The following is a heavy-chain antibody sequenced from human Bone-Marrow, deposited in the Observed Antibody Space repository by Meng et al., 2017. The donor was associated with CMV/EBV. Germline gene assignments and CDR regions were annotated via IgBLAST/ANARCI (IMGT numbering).Heavy chain of an antibody. CDR1: GGSISSYY. D-gene: IGHD2-15*01. J-gene: IGHJ6*01. CDR2: IYYSGST. CDR3: ARLGYSGGYYYYGMDV. Sequence: GSLRLSCTVSGGSISSYYWSWIRQPPGKGLEWIGYIYYSGSTNYNPSLKSRVTISVDTSKNQFSLKLSSVTAADTAVYYCARLGYSGGYYYYGMDVWGQGTTVTVSS. V-gene: IGHV4-59*01.